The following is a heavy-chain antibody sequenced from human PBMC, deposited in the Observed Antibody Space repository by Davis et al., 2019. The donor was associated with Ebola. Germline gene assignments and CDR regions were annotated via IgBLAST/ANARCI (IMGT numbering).Heavy chain of an antibody. D-gene: IGHD3-3*02. Sequence: SETLSLTCTVSGGSISSSSYYWGWIRQPPGKGLEWIGSIYYSGSTYYNPSLKSRVTISVDTSKNQFSLKLSSVTAADTAVYYCAPRRALSRSLYYGMDVWGQGTTVTVSS. J-gene: IGHJ6*02. CDR1: GGSISSSSYY. V-gene: IGHV4-39*07. CDR3: APRRALSRSLYYGMDV. CDR2: IYYSGST.